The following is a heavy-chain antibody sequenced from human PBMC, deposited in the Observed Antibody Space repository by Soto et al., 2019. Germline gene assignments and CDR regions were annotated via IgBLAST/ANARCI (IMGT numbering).Heavy chain of an antibody. D-gene: IGHD3-3*01. CDR3: ARQEERFGVVIGFMDV. Sequence: GESLKISCKGSGYSFTSYWIGWVRQMAGKGLEWMGIIYPGDSDTRYSPSFQGQVTISADKSISTAYLQWSSLKASDTAMYYCARQEERFGVVIGFMDVWGQGTTVTVSS. J-gene: IGHJ6*02. CDR2: IYPGDSDT. CDR1: GYSFTSYW. V-gene: IGHV5-51*01.